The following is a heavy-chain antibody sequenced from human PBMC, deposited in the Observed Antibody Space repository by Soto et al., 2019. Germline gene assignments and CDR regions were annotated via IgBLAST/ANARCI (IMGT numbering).Heavy chain of an antibody. Sequence: ASVKVSCKASGYTFTSYGISWVRQAPGQGLEWMGWISAYNGNTNYAQKLQGRVTMTTDTSTSTAYMELRSLRSDDTAMYYCARDPRGLLWFGELVSYYYYMDVWGKGTTVTVSS. CDR2: ISAYNGNT. J-gene: IGHJ6*03. V-gene: IGHV1-18*01. CDR1: GYTFTSYG. D-gene: IGHD3-10*01. CDR3: ARDPRGLLWFGELVSYYYYMDV.